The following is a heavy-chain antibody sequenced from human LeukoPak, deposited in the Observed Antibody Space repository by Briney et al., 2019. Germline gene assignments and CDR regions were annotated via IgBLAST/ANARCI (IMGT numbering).Heavy chain of an antibody. CDR1: GFTFDDYA. V-gene: IGHV3-9*01. J-gene: IGHJ3*02. Sequence: GGSLRLSCAASGFTFDDYAMHWVRQAPGKGLEWVSGISWNSGSIGYADSVKGRFTISRDNAKNSLYLQMNSLRAEDTAVYYCARDKLPDIWDQGTMVTVSS. CDR3: ARDKLPDI. CDR2: ISWNSGSI. D-gene: IGHD6-6*01.